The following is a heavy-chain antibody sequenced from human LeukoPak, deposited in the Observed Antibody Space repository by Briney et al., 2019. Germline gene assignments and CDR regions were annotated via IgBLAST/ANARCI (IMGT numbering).Heavy chain of an antibody. Sequence: PGGSLRLSCAASGFTFSSYGMHWVRQAPGKGLEWVAVIWYDGSNKYYADSVKGRFTISRDNSKNTLYLQMNSLRAEDTAVYYCAKGRRELGQLVRFYFDYWGQGTLVTVSS. D-gene: IGHD6-13*01. CDR3: AKGRRELGQLVRFYFDY. CDR1: GFTFSSYG. V-gene: IGHV3-33*06. CDR2: IWYDGSNK. J-gene: IGHJ4*02.